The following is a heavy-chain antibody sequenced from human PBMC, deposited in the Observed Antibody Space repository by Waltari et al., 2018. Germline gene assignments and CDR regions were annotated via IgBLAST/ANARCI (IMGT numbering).Heavy chain of an antibody. Sequence: EVHLLESGGGLAQPGGSLRLSCAASGFSFIREPLSWVRQAPGKGLEWVSGISDSGVITKYADSVKGRFTVSRDNSKNTVFLQLNSLRAEDTAIYYCARHLYSIDYLELGYWGQGTLVTVSS. D-gene: IGHD3-22*01. J-gene: IGHJ4*02. CDR3: ARHLYSIDYLELGY. CDR1: GFSFIREP. CDR2: ISDSGVIT. V-gene: IGHV3-23*01.